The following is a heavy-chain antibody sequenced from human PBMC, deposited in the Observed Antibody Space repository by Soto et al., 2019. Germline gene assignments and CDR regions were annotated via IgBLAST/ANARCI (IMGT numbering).Heavy chain of an antibody. CDR1: GGSISSGGYY. Sequence: QVQLQESGPGLVKPSQTLSLTCTVSGGSISSGGYYWSWIRQHPGKGLEWIGYIYYSGSTYYNPSLKSRLTISVYTSNNQFSLKLSSVTAADTAVYYCARDSRYSGPPDYYYGMDFWGQGTTVTVSS. D-gene: IGHD5-12*01. CDR3: ARDSRYSGPPDYYYGMDF. J-gene: IGHJ6*02. V-gene: IGHV4-31*03. CDR2: IYYSGST.